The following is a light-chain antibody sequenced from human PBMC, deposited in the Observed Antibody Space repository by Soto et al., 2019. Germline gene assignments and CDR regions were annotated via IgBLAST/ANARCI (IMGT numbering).Light chain of an antibody. J-gene: IGKJ5*01. Sequence: EIVLTQSPATLSLPPGERATLSCRASQSVSSYLAWYQQKPGQAPRLLIYDASNRATGIPARFSGSESGTDTTLTMNSLEPEDFAVYYCQQRSNWLSTFGQGTRLEIK. V-gene: IGKV3-11*01. CDR1: QSVSSY. CDR2: DAS. CDR3: QQRSNWLST.